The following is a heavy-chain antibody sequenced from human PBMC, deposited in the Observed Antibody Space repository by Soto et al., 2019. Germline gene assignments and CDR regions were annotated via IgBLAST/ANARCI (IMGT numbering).Heavy chain of an antibody. J-gene: IGHJ4*02. CDR3: TSYYCDSSGYNYVGLRHFDS. CDR1: GFTPSNYA. D-gene: IGHD3-22*01. V-gene: IGHV3-23*01. CDR2: ISGGGADT. Sequence: TGGSLRLSCEASGFTPSNYAMSWVRQAPGKGLEWISTISGGGADTYYADSVKGRFTISRDNSKNTVYLQMHSLRAEDTALYYCTSYYCDSSGYNYVGLRHFDSWGQGTLVTVSS.